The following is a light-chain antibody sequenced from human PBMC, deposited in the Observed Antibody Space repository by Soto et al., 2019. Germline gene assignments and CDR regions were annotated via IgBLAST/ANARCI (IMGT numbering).Light chain of an antibody. CDR2: VGTGGIVG. Sequence: QSVLTQPPSASASLGASVTLTCTLSSGYSNYKVDWYQQRPGKGPRFVMRVGTGGIVGSKGDGIPDRFSVLGSGLNRYLTIKNIQGEDESDYHCGADHGSGSNFVVVFGGGTKVT. CDR1: SGYSNYK. J-gene: IGLJ2*01. CDR3: GADHGSGSNFVVV. V-gene: IGLV9-49*01.